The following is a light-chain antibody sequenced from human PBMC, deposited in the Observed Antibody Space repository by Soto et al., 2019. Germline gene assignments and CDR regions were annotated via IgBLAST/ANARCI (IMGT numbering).Light chain of an antibody. CDR1: QSVSDDY. V-gene: IGKV3-20*01. J-gene: IGKJ5*01. CDR2: SAS. CDR3: HQYGSSPIT. Sequence: EVVLTQSPGTLSLSPGERATLSCRASQSVSDDYLAWYQQKPGQAPRLLIYSASLKPAGIPDRFSGSGSATDFTLTISRLEPEDFALFYCHQYGSSPITFGQGTRLEI.